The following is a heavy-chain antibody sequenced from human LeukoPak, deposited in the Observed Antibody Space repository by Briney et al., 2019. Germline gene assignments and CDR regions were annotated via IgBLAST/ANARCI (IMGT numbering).Heavy chain of an antibody. D-gene: IGHD2-2*01. CDR1: GFTFVDYS. J-gene: IGHJ4*02. Sequence: GGSLRLSCAASGFTFVDYSMSWIRQAPGKGLEWVSSISSSSSYIYYADSVKGRFTVSRDNAKNSLYLQMNSLRAEDTAVYYCARDLERGYCSSTSCFYFDYWGQGTLVTVSS. V-gene: IGHV3-11*06. CDR2: ISSSSSYI. CDR3: ARDLERGYCSSTSCFYFDY.